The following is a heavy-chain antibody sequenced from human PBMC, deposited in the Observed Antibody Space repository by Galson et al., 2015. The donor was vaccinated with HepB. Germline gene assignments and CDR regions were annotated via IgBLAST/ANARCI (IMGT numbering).Heavy chain of an antibody. Sequence: SVKVSCKASGYTLTHYAMNWVRQAPGQGLEWMGWINTNTGNPTYAQGFTGRFVFSLDTSVNAAYLRINGLKAEDTAVYYCARRLRSTWFDPWGQGTLVTVSS. CDR1: GYTLTHYA. D-gene: IGHD5/OR15-5a*01. CDR2: INTNTGNP. J-gene: IGHJ5*02. V-gene: IGHV7-4-1*02. CDR3: ARRLRSTWFDP.